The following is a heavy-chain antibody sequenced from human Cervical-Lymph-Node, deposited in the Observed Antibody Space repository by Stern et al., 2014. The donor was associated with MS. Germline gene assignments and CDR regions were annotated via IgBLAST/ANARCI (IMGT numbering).Heavy chain of an antibody. V-gene: IGHV1-69*01. CDR1: GGPFSSYA. J-gene: IGHJ5*02. CDR2: IHPIFGTA. CDR3: ARYNWNYGWFDP. Sequence: VQLVASGAEVKKPGSSVKVSCQASGGPFSSYAISWVRQAPGQVLEWMGVIHPIFGTANYAQKFQGRVTITADESTSTAYMELSSLRSEDTAVYYCARYNWNYGWFDPWGQGTLVTVSS. D-gene: IGHD1-7*01.